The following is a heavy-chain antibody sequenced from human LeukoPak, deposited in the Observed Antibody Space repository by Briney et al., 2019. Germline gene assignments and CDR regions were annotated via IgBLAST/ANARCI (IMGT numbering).Heavy chain of an antibody. Sequence: PGGSLRLSCSASGFTFSSFYMSWVRHAPGKGLEWVANINQAGTDKYYAGSVKGRFTVSRDNANNSVYLQMNSLRVEDTGIYFCARSLCPEDHWGQGTRVIVSS. CDR1: GFTFSSFY. V-gene: IGHV3-7*03. CDR2: INQAGTDK. CDR3: ARSLCPEDH. D-gene: IGHD3-10*02. J-gene: IGHJ4*02.